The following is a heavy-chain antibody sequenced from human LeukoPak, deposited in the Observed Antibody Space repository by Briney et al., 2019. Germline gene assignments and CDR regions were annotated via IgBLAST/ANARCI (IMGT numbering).Heavy chain of an antibody. CDR2: INHSGST. Sequence: SETLSLTCAVYGGSFSGYYWSWIRQPPGKGLEWIGEINHSGSTNYNPSLKSRVTISVDTSKNQFSLKLSSVTAADTAVYYCAVERGATVFDYWGQGTLVTVSS. J-gene: IGHJ4*02. D-gene: IGHD1-26*01. V-gene: IGHV4-34*01. CDR1: GGSFSGYY. CDR3: AVERGATVFDY.